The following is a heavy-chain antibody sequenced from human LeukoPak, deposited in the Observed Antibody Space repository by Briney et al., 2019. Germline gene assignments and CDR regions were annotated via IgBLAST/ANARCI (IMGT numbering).Heavy chain of an antibody. CDR2: ISCNGGNT. CDR3: ARSERWVEHYWYFDL. CDR1: GCTFSSYP. D-gene: IGHD5-24*01. Sequence: PGGSLRLSCSASGCTFSSYPMHWVRQAPGKGLEYVSCISCNGGNTYYANSVRGRFTISRDNSKHTLYLKMASMRAEDMAVYYCARSERWVEHYWYFDLWGRGTLVTVSS. J-gene: IGHJ2*01. V-gene: IGHV3-64*01.